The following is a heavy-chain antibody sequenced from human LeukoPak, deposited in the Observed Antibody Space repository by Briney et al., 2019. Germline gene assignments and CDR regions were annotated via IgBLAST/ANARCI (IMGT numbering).Heavy chain of an antibody. J-gene: IGHJ6*03. Sequence: PSETLSLTCTVSGGSISAYFWSWIRQPPGKGLEWIGYVSYSGTINYKSSLKSRVTISLNTSQRQFPLSLNSVTAADTAVYYCARHGRGDNYYKYYYYMDVWGKGTPVTVSS. D-gene: IGHD3-22*01. V-gene: IGHV4-59*08. CDR3: ARHGRGDNYYKYYYYMDV. CDR1: GGSISAYF. CDR2: VSYSGTI.